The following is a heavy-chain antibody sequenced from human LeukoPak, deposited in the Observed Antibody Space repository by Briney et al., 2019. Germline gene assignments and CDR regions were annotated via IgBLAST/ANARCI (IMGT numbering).Heavy chain of an antibody. V-gene: IGHV1-18*01. D-gene: IGHD3-22*01. J-gene: IGHJ1*01. CDR2: ISPYNGNT. Sequence: ASVKVSCKASGYTFTSYGITWVRQAPGQGLEWMGWISPYNGNTNYAQKLQGRVTMTTDTSTSTAYMELRSLRSDDTAVYYCARANYYDSYGYFQYWGQGTLVTASS. CDR1: GYTFTSYG. CDR3: ARANYYDSYGYFQY.